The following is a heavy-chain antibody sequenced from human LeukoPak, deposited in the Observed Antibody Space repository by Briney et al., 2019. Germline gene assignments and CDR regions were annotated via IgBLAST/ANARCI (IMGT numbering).Heavy chain of an antibody. CDR1: GGPFSGYY. J-gene: IGHJ6*03. CDR3: ARRPYYYYYMDV. Sequence: PSETLSLTCAVYGGPFSGYYWSWIRQPPGKGLEWIGEINHSGSTNYNPSLKSRVTISVDTSKNQFSLKLSSVTAADTAVYYCARRPYYYYYMDVWGKGTTVTISS. CDR2: INHSGST. V-gene: IGHV4-34*01.